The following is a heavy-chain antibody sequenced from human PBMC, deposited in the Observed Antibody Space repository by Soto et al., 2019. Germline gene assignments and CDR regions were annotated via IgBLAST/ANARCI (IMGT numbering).Heavy chain of an antibody. J-gene: IGHJ6*02. CDR2: INSRGTST. Sequence: GGSLRLSCVGSGFRFSDYPLNWVCQAPGQGLEWVANINSRGTSTNYVDSVRGRFSTSRDNTRNSFYLNMDSLRVGDTATYYCVRGTPTPGLDIWGRGTTVTVSS. D-gene: IGHD1-1*01. CDR1: GFRFSDYP. V-gene: IGHV3-7*03. CDR3: VRGTPTPGLDI.